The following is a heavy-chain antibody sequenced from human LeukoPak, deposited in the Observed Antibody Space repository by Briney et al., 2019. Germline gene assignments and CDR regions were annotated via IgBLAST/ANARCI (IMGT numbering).Heavy chain of an antibody. CDR3: ARDSARGYSYGYNAFDI. CDR2: TTAGNGNT. CDR1: RYNSRNYG. D-gene: IGHD5-18*01. Sequence: ASVKVSCKASRYNSRNYGIGWVRQAPRRGLEWMGWTTAGNGNTNSAQKVQGRVTMTTDTSTSTAYMELRSLRSDAKAVYFCARDSARGYSYGYNAFDIWGQGTMVTVSS. J-gene: IGHJ3*02. V-gene: IGHV1-18*01.